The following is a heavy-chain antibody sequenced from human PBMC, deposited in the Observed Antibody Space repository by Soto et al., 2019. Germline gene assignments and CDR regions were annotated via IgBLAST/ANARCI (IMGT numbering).Heavy chain of an antibody. D-gene: IGHD3-10*01. CDR1: GGSISSYY. J-gene: IGHJ5*02. CDR3: ARAGTTMVRGVISGWFDP. V-gene: IGHV4-59*01. Sequence: SETLSLTCTVSGGSISSYYWSWIRQPPGKGQEWIGYIYYSGSTNYNPSLKSRVTISVDTSKNQFSLKLSPVTAADTAVYYCARAGTTMVRGVISGWFDPWGQGTLVTVSS. CDR2: IYYSGST.